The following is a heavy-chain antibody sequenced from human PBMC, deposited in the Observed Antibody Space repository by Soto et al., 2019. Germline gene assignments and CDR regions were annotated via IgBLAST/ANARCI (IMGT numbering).Heavy chain of an antibody. CDR3: AKDSGGFGELLSGEFDP. V-gene: IGHV3-23*01. CDR1: GFTFSSYA. D-gene: IGHD3-10*01. Sequence: GGSLRLSCAASGFTFSSYAMSWVRQAPGKGLEWVSAISGSGGSTYYADSVKGRFTISRDNSKNTLYLQMNSLRAEDTAVYYCAKDSGGFGELLSGEFDPWGQGTLVTVSS. CDR2: ISGSGGST. J-gene: IGHJ5*02.